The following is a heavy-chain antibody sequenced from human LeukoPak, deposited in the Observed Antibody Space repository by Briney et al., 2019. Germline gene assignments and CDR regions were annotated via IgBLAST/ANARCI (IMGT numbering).Heavy chain of an antibody. D-gene: IGHD3-22*01. J-gene: IGHJ4*02. Sequence: PGGSLRLSCAASGFSFITYSMSWVRQAPGKGLEWVSAISSGGSYIYYADSVKGRFTISRDDAKKSLYLQMNSLRAEDTAVYYCARDQYYYDSTGYYDANNFDFWGQGTLVTVSS. V-gene: IGHV3-21*01. CDR1: GFSFITYS. CDR2: ISSGGSYI. CDR3: ARDQYYYDSTGYYDANNFDF.